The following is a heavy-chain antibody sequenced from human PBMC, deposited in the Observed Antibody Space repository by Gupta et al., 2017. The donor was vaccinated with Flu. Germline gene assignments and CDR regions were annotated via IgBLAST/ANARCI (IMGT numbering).Heavy chain of an antibody. D-gene: IGHD3-16*01. CDR1: GGSISSGGYY. CDR2: IYYSGRT. Sequence: QVQLQESGPGLVKPSQTLSLTCTVSGGSISSGGYYWSWIRQHPGKGLEGIGYIYYSGRTYYNPSLKSRVTISVDTSKNQVSLKLSSVTAAETAVYYCARFLVRKGGTYAFDIWGQGTMVTVSS. J-gene: IGHJ3*02. CDR3: ARFLVRKGGTYAFDI. V-gene: IGHV4-31*03.